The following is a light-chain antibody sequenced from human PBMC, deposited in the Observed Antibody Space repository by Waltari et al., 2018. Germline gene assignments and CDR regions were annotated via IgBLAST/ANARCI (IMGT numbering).Light chain of an antibody. Sequence: SSELTQDPAVSVALGQTVRITCQGDSLRTYDASWYQKKPGQAPLLLIYGKNRRPSGIPDRFSGSTSGTTSSLTITGAQAEDEADYHCTSRDFTGTVFFGGGTKVTVL. CDR3: TSRDFTGTVF. CDR1: SLRTYD. V-gene: IGLV3-19*01. CDR2: GKN. J-gene: IGLJ2*01.